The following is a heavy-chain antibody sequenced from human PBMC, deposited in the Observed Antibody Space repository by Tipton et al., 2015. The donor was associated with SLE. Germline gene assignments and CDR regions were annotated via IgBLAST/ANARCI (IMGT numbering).Heavy chain of an antibody. D-gene: IGHD1-26*01. CDR2: FYYSGST. V-gene: IGHV4-39*07. CDR1: GGSISSSSYY. J-gene: IGHJ6*03. CDR3: ARRGSYSGYYYYMDV. Sequence: TLSLTCTVSGGSISSSSYYWGWIRQPPGKGLEWIGNFYYSGSTYYNPSLKSRVTISVDTSKNQFSLILSSVTAADTAVYYCARRGSYSGYYYYMDVWGKGTTVTVSS.